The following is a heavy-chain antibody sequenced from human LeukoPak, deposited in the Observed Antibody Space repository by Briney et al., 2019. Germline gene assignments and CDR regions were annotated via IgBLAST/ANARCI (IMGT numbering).Heavy chain of an antibody. J-gene: IGHJ4*02. D-gene: IGHD5-18*01. CDR1: GYIFTNYD. CDR3: ARARGYSYGYSDY. V-gene: IGHV1-8*01. Sequence: ASVRVSCKASGYIFTNYDINWVRQATRQGLEWMGWMNPNSGNTGFAQKFQGRVTMTRNTSKSTAYMELSSLTSEDTAVYYCARARGYSYGYSDYWGQGTLVTVSS. CDR2: MNPNSGNT.